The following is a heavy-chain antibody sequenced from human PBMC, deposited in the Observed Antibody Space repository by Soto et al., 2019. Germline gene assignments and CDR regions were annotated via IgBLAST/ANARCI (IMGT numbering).Heavy chain of an antibody. J-gene: IGHJ4*02. V-gene: IGHV4-31*11. Sequence: QVQLQESGPGLVKPSQTLSLTCAVSGGSINSGGFYWHWIRQHPEKGLEWIGYIFPSGSTHYNPSLKRRGTRYADTSRTRFSRRLASVTAADTAVYYCASRGVSFTGPAGYWGQGTLVTVSS. CDR2: IFPSGST. D-gene: IGHD2-8*01. CDR1: GGSINSGGFY. CDR3: ASRGVSFTGPAGY.